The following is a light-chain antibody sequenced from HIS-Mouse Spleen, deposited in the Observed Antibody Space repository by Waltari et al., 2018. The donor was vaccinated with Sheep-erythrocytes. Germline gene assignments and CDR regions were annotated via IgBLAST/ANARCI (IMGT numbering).Light chain of an antibody. Sequence: QSALTQPRSVSGSPGQSVTIPCPGTSSDACRYNSVSWYQQHPGQAPKLMIYDVSKRPSGVPDRFSGSKSGNTASLTISGLQAEDEADYYCCSYAGSYNHVFATGTKVTVL. CDR1: SSDACRYNS. J-gene: IGLJ1*01. CDR2: DVS. V-gene: IGLV2-11*01. CDR3: CSYAGSYNHV.